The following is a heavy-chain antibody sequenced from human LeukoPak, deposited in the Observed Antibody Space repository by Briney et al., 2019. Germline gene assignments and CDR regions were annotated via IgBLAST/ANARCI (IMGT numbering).Heavy chain of an antibody. CDR3: ARVKSSSWFDP. CDR2: INHSGST. Sequence: SETLSLTCAVYGGSFSGYYWSWIRQPPGKGLEWIGEINHSGSTNYNPSLKSRVTISVDTSKNQFSLKLSSVTAADTAVYYCARVKSSSWFDPWGQGTRVTVSS. J-gene: IGHJ5*02. CDR1: GGSFSGYY. V-gene: IGHV4-34*01. D-gene: IGHD6-6*01.